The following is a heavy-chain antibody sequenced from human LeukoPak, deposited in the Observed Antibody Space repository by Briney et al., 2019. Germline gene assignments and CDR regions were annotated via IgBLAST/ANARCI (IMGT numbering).Heavy chain of an antibody. J-gene: IGHJ4*02. CDR2: ISAYNGNT. CDR1: GYTFTSYY. CDR3: ARVYCSGGSCAEPDY. V-gene: IGHV1-18*04. D-gene: IGHD2-15*01. Sequence: ASVKVSCKASGYTFTSYYMHWVRQAPGQGLEWMGWISAYNGNTNYAQKLQGRVTMTTDTSTSTAYMELRSLRSDDTAVYYCARVYCSGGSCAEPDYWGQGTLVTVSS.